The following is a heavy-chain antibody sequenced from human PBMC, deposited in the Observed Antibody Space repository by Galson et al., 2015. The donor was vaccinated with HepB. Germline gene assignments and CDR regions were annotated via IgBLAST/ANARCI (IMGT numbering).Heavy chain of an antibody. D-gene: IGHD1-1*01. J-gene: IGHJ4*02. CDR2: IYGGGST. Sequence: SLRLSCAGSGFTVSSNYMNWVRQAPGKGLEWVSVIYGGGSTHYADSVRGRLTISRDNSKNTLYLEMNSLRAEDTALYYCARDSGDWNQDYWGQGTLVTVSS. V-gene: IGHV3-66*01. CDR3: ARDSGDWNQDY. CDR1: GFTVSSNY.